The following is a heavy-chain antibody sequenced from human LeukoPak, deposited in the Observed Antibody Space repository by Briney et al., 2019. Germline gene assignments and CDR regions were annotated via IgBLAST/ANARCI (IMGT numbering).Heavy chain of an antibody. CDR1: GFTFSNYW. V-gene: IGHV3-7*01. J-gene: IGHJ4*02. CDR2: IKEDGSEK. Sequence: GGSLRLSCAASGFTFSNYWMCWVRQAPGKGLEWVANIKEDGSEKYYVDSVKGRFAISRDNAKNSLYLQMDTLRVDDTAVYYCVRDLSRSSWTYSPPYFDYWGQGTLVSVSS. CDR3: VRDLSRSSWTYSPPYFDY. D-gene: IGHD1-26*01.